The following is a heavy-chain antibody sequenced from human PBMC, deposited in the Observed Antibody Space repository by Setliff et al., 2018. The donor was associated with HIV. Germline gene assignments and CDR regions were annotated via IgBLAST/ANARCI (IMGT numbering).Heavy chain of an antibody. CDR3: ARRAGSSWFRFYFDY. J-gene: IGHJ4*02. Sequence: SGPTLVNPTQTLTLTCTFSGFSLSTSGAAVGWIRQPLGKALEWLAILYWDDDKRYTPSLNNRLTITKGTSKNQVVLTMTNVDPVDTATYFCARRAGSSWFRFYFDYWGQGALVTVS. V-gene: IGHV2-5*02. CDR2: LYWDDDK. CDR1: GFSLSTSGAA. D-gene: IGHD6-13*01.